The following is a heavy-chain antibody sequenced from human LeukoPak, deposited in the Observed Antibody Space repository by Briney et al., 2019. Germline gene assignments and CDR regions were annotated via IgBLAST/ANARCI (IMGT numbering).Heavy chain of an antibody. CDR2: IKQDGSEK. J-gene: IGHJ4*02. V-gene: IGHV3-7*01. CDR3: ARSDYVWGSYRSDY. D-gene: IGHD3-16*02. CDR1: GFTFSSYT. Sequence: GGSLRLSCAASGFTFSSYTMNWVRQAPGKGLEWVANIKQDGSEKYYVDSVKGRFTISRDNAKNSLYLQMNSLRAEDTAVYYCARSDYVWGSYRSDYWGQGTLVTVSS.